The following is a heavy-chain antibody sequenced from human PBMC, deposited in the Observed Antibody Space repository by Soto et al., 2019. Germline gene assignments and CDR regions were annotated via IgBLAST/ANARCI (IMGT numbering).Heavy chain of an antibody. V-gene: IGHV3-9*01. D-gene: IGHD1-26*01. CDR1: GFTFDGYA. CDR3: AKDVYRTFNAFNI. Sequence: GGSLRLSCAASGFTFDGYAMHWVRQAPGKGLEWVAGISWNSGSIGYADSVKGRFTVSRDNAMNSLYLQMNSLRAEDTALYYCAKDVYRTFNAFNIWGQGTMVT. J-gene: IGHJ3*02. CDR2: ISWNSGSI.